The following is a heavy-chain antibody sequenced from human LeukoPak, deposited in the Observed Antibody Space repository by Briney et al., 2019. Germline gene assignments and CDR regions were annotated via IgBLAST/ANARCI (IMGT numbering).Heavy chain of an antibody. CDR3: AIQRQAGVPAAMNYYYYMDV. CDR1: GYSFTSYW. CDR2: IYPGDSDT. Sequence: GESLKISCKGSGYSFTSYWIGWVRQMPGKGLEWMGIIYPGDSDTRYSPSFQGHVTISADKSISTAYLQWSSLKASDTAMYYCAIQRQAGVPAAMNYYYYMDVWGKGTTVTVSS. J-gene: IGHJ6*03. D-gene: IGHD2-2*01. V-gene: IGHV5-51*01.